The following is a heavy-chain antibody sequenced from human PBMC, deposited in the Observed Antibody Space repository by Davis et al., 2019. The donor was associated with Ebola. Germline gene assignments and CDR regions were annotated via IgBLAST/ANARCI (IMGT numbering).Heavy chain of an antibody. Sequence: GGSLRLSCAASGFTFSSYWMSWVRQAPGKGLEWVANIKQDGREKYYVDSVKGRFTISRDNAKNSLYLQMNSLRAEDTAVYYCARRGYSGYAPFDYWGQGTLVTVSS. CDR1: GFTFSSYW. D-gene: IGHD5-12*01. J-gene: IGHJ4*02. V-gene: IGHV3-7*03. CDR3: ARRGYSGYAPFDY. CDR2: IKQDGREK.